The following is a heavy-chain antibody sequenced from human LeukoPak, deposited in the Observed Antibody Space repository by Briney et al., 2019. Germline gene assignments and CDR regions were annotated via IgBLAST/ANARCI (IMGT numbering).Heavy chain of an antibody. V-gene: IGHV3-30*18. CDR3: ANWGAIAAPFDY. CDR1: GFTFSSYG. CDR2: ISYDGSNK. J-gene: IGHJ4*02. Sequence: GRSLRISCAASGFTFSSYGMHWVRQAPGKGLEWVAVISYDGSNKYYADSVKGRFTISRDNSKNTLYLQMNSLRAEDTAVYYCANWGAIAAPFDYWGQGTLVTVSS. D-gene: IGHD6-13*01.